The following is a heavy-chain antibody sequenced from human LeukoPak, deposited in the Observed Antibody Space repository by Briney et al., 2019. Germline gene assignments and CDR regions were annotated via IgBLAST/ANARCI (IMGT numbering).Heavy chain of an antibody. V-gene: IGHV4-59*08. CDR3: AXHRVRGYKSALDY. J-gene: IGHJ4*02. D-gene: IGHD5-18*01. CDR2: IYYSGST. Sequence: SETLSLTCTVSGGSISSYYWSWIRQPPGKGLEWIGYIYYSGSTNYNPSLKSRVTISVDTSKNQFSLKLSSVTAADTAVYYCAXHRVRGYKSALDYWGQGTLVTVSS. CDR1: GGSISSYY.